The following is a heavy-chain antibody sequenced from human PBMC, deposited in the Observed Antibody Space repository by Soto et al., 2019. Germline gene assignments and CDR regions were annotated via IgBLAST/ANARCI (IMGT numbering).Heavy chain of an antibody. CDR1: GFTVSSNY. Sequence: EVQLVESGGGLVQPGGSLRLSCAASGFTVSSNYISWVRQAPGKGLEWVSVIYGGGSTYYADSVKGRFTISTANSKNTLYLQMNSLRAEDTAVYYCARVVTPSYYYYIDVWGKGTTVTVSS. V-gene: IGHV3-66*01. D-gene: IGHD2-15*01. CDR2: IYGGGST. J-gene: IGHJ6*03. CDR3: ARVVTPSYYYYIDV.